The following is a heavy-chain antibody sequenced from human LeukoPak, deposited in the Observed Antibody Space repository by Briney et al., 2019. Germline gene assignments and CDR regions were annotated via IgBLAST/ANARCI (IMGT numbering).Heavy chain of an antibody. Sequence: GGSLRLSCAASGFTFSSYSMNWVRQAPGKGLEWVSSISSSSSYIYYADSVKGRFTISRDNAKNSLCLQMNSLRAEDTAVYFCAKDHTVVPATYAYYYYYMDVWGKGTTVTISS. J-gene: IGHJ6*03. CDR2: ISSSSSYI. CDR1: GFTFSSYS. CDR3: AKDHTVVPATYAYYYYYMDV. V-gene: IGHV3-21*01. D-gene: IGHD2-2*01.